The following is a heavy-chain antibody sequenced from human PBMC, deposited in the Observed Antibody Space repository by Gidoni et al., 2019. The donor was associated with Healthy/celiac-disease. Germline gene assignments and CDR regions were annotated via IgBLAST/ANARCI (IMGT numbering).Heavy chain of an antibody. V-gene: IGHV3-30*01. Sequence: QVQLVESGGGVVQPGRSLRLSCAASGFTFSSYAMHWVRQAPGKGLEWVAVISYDGSNKYYADSVKGRFTISRDNSKNTLYLQMNSLRAEDTAVYYCARDEDYYDSSGYYYDYYYYGMDVWGQGTTVTVSS. CDR1: GFTFSSYA. CDR2: ISYDGSNK. J-gene: IGHJ6*02. CDR3: ARDEDYYDSSGYYYDYYYYGMDV. D-gene: IGHD3-22*01.